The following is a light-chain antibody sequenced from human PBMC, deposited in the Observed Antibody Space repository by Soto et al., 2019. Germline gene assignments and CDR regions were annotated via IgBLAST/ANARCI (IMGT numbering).Light chain of an antibody. V-gene: IGKV3-20*01. Sequence: EGGFTQSAGTPSLSPWARSALSCRASQSVSSSYLAWYQQKPGQAPRPLIYGASSRATGIPDRFSGSGSGTDFIVSISRLEPEDYAVYYCQQYGSSLFGQGTRLEIK. J-gene: IGKJ5*01. CDR3: QQYGSSL. CDR2: GAS. CDR1: QSVSSSY.